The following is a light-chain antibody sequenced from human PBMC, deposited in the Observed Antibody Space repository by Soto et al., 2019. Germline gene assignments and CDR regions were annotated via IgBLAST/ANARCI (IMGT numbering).Light chain of an antibody. CDR3: QQSYSTLPIT. CDR2: DAS. Sequence: DIQMTQSPSTLSASVGDRVTITCRASQSISNRVAWYQQKAGKAPKVLIYDASSLESGVPSRFSGSGFGTEFILTISSLQPDDFATYYCQQSYSTLPITFGQGTRLEIK. CDR1: QSISNR. V-gene: IGKV1-5*01. J-gene: IGKJ5*01.